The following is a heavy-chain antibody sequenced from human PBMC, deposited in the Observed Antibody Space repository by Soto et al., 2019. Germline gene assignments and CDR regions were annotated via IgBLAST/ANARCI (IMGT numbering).Heavy chain of an antibody. CDR1: GGTFSSYA. CDR2: IIPIFGTA. D-gene: IGHD6-13*01. Sequence: QVQLVQSGAEVKKPGSSVKVSCKASGGTFSSYAISWVRQAPGQGLEWMGGIIPIFGTANYAQKFQGGVTITADESTSTAYMELSSLRSDDTAVYYCARRRVAAAGFTTNYFDYWGQGTLVTVSS. J-gene: IGHJ4*02. V-gene: IGHV1-69*01. CDR3: ARRRVAAAGFTTNYFDY.